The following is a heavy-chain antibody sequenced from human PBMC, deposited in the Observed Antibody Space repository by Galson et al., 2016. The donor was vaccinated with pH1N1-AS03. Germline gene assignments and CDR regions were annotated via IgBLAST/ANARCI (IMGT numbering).Heavy chain of an antibody. V-gene: IGHV3-30*18. J-gene: IGHJ4*02. CDR1: GFTFNRHA. D-gene: IGHD2/OR15-2a*01. CDR2: MSYDGSTK. CDR3: AKDLHFYDSYYLDY. Sequence: SLRLSCAASGFTFNRHAMHWVRQAPGKGLEWVATMSYDGSTKYYTDSVRDRFTISRDNSKKTLYLHMSSLRAEDTAVYYCAKDLHFYDSYYLDYWGRGTLVIVSS.